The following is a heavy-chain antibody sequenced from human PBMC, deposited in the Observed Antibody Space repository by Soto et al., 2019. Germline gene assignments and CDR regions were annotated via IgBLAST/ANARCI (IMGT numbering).Heavy chain of an antibody. V-gene: IGHV1-69*01. D-gene: IGHD2-15*01. CDR2: IIPIFGTA. CDR3: ARRGGICSGGSCYPNYYYYGMDV. Sequence: QVQLVQSGAEVKKPGSSVKVSCKASGGTFSSYAISWVRQAPGQGLEWMGGIIPIFGTANYAQKFQGRVTITADESTSTAYMELSSLRSEDTAVYYCARRGGICSGGSCYPNYYYYGMDVWGQGTMVTVSS. J-gene: IGHJ6*02. CDR1: GGTFSSYA.